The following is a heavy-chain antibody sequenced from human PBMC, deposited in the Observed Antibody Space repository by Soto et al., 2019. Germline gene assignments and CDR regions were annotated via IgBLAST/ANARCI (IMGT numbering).Heavy chain of an antibody. Sequence: ASVKVSCKVSGYTLTELSMHWVRQAPGKGLEWMGCFDPEDGETMYAQKFQGRVTMTEDTSTDTAYMELSSLRSEDTAVYYCATTTAPYYDSSRGIFFVYWGQGTLVTVSS. D-gene: IGHD3-22*01. J-gene: IGHJ4*02. V-gene: IGHV1-24*01. CDR3: ATTTAPYYDSSRGIFFVY. CDR2: FDPEDGET. CDR1: GYTLTELS.